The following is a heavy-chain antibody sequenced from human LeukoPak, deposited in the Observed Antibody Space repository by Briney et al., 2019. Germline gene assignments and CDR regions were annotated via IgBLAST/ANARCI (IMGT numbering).Heavy chain of an antibody. CDR3: STWAFYHCLDV. D-gene: IGHD2/OR15-2a*01. Sequence: GGSLRLSCAASGFAFGDYGMHWVRQIPGKGMEWVAHIHADGGRKFYAESVKGRLTVSTDNGNNSLFLQMDSLTSDDTALYYCSTWAFYHCLDVWGQGATVIVSS. J-gene: IGHJ6*02. CDR2: IHADGGRK. CDR1: GFAFGDYG. V-gene: IGHV3-43*02.